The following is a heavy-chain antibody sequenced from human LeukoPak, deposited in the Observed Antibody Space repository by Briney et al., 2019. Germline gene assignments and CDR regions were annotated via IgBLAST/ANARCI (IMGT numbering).Heavy chain of an antibody. CDR2: IYYSGST. D-gene: IGHD3-9*01. CDR1: GGSISSYY. V-gene: IGHV4-59*08. CDR3: ARRTQLTGALYDILTGYHDAFDI. J-gene: IGHJ3*02. Sequence: PSETLSLTCTVSGGSISSYYWCWIRQPPGKGLGWIGYIYYSGSTNYNPSLKSRVTISVDTSKKQFFLKLRAVTAADTAVYYCARRTQLTGALYDILTGYHDAFDIWGQGTMVTVSS.